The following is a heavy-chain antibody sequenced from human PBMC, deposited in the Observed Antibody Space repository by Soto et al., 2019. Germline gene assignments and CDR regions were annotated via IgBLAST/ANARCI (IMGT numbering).Heavy chain of an antibody. CDR2: IYYSGST. CDR1: GGSISSSSYY. J-gene: IGHJ3*02. V-gene: IGHV4-39*01. CDR3: ARGLLWFGELYSGDAFDI. Sequence: QLQLQESGPGLVKPSETLSLTCTVSGGSISSSSYYWGWIRQPPGKGLEWIGSIYYSGSTYYNPSLKSRVTISVDTSKNQFSLKLSSVTAADTAVYYCARGLLWFGELYSGDAFDIWGQGTMVTVSS. D-gene: IGHD3-10*01.